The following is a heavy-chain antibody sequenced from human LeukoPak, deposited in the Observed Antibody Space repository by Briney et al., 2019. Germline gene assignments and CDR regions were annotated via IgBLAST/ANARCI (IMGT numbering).Heavy chain of an antibody. Sequence: SETLSLTCTVSGGSISSSSYYWGWIRQPPGKGLEWIGSIYYSGSTYYNPSLKSRVTISVDTPKNQFSLKLNSVTAADTAVYYCARHLPDHGSPGFDYWGQGTLVSVSS. V-gene: IGHV4-39*01. D-gene: IGHD1-26*01. CDR3: ARHLPDHGSPGFDY. J-gene: IGHJ4*02. CDR2: IYYSGST. CDR1: GGSISSSSYY.